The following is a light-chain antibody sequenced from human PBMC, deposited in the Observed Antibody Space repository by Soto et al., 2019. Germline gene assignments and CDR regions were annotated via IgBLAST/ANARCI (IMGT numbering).Light chain of an antibody. CDR1: QGVSYW. J-gene: IGKJ4*01. CDR2: AAS. Sequence: DLQMTQSPSSLSASVGDRVTITCRASQGVSYWLAWYQQKPGKAPKSLIYAASNLQSGVPLRFSGSGSGTDFTLTISSLQPEDFATYYCQQYNSYPLTFGGGTKVEIK. CDR3: QQYNSYPLT. V-gene: IGKV1D-16*01.